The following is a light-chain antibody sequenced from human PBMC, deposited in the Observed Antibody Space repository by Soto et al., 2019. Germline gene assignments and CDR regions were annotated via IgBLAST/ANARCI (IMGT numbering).Light chain of an antibody. CDR2: GNN. CDR1: SSNIGAGYD. CDR3: QSHDSSLSTYNYV. V-gene: IGLV1-40*01. Sequence: QSALTQPPSVSGAPGQRVTISCTGSSSNIGAGYDVHWYQQLPGTAPKLLIYGNNNRPSGVPDRFSGSKSGTSASLAITGLQAEDEADYYCQSHDSSLSTYNYVFGTGTKVPS. J-gene: IGLJ1*01.